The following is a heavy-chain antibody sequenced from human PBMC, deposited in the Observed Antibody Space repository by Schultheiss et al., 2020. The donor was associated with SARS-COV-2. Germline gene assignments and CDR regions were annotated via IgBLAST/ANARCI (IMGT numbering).Heavy chain of an antibody. D-gene: IGHD6-6*01. CDR1: GFTFSGSA. CDR2: ISSSGSTI. Sequence: GESLKISCAASGFTFSGSAMHWVRQAPGKGLEWVSYISSSGSTIYYADSVKGRFTISRDNAKNSLYLQMNSLRAEDTAVYYCARDRALEYSSSSVYYFDYWGQGTLVTVSS. V-gene: IGHV3-48*01. J-gene: IGHJ4*02. CDR3: ARDRALEYSSSSVYYFDY.